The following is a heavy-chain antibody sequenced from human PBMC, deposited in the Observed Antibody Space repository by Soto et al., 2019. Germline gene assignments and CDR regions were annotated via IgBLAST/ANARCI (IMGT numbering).Heavy chain of an antibody. CDR1: GFTLSSYG. D-gene: IGHD3-9*01. CDR2: ISYDGSNK. CDR3: ANDFFIF. J-gene: IGHJ4*02. V-gene: IGHV3-30*18. Sequence: GGSLRLSCAASGFTLSSYGMHWVRQAPGKGLEWVAVISYDGSNKYYADSVKGRFTISRDNSKNTLYLQMNSLRAEDTAVYYCANDFFIFWGQGPLVTVSS.